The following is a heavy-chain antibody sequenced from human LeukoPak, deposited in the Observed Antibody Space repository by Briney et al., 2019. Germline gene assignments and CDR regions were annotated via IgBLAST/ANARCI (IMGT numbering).Heavy chain of an antibody. CDR2: ISGSGDST. CDR1: GFTFISYARYA. Sequence: PGGSLRLSCAASGFTFISYARYAMSWVRQAPGKGLEWVSGISGSGDSTYYADSVKGRFTISGDNSKNTLYLQMNSLRAEDTALYYCAKDAEQWLIRSFDYWGQGTLVTVSS. J-gene: IGHJ4*02. V-gene: IGHV3-23*01. CDR3: AKDAEQWLIRSFDY. D-gene: IGHD6-19*01.